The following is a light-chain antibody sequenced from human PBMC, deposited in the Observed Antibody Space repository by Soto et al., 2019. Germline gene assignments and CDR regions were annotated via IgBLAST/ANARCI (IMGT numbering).Light chain of an antibody. CDR1: QSVSSTY. J-gene: IGKJ3*01. CDR3: QQYGSSPPGFT. Sequence: EIVLTHSPGTLSLFPGERATLSCRASQSVSSTYFAWYRQKPGQPPSLLIYGASNRATGVPDRFSGSGSGTDCTRTISRLEPEDFAVYYCQQYGSSPPGFTFGPGTTVDIK. CDR2: GAS. V-gene: IGKV3-20*01.